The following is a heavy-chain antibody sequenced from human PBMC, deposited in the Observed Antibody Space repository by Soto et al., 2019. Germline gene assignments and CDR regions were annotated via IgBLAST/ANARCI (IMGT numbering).Heavy chain of an antibody. Sequence: GGSLRLSCAASGFTFSSYWMNWVRHAPGKGLEWVANIKRDGSEKYYVDSVKGRFTVSRDNAKNSLYLQMNSLRAEDTAVYYCTRWGRGWYIDYWGQGTLVTVSS. V-gene: IGHV3-7*05. CDR2: IKRDGSEK. D-gene: IGHD6-19*01. CDR3: TRWGRGWYIDY. J-gene: IGHJ4*02. CDR1: GFTFSSYW.